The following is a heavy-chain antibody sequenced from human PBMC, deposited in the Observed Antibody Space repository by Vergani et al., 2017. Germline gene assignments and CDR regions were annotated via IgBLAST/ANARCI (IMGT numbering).Heavy chain of an antibody. CDR2: IYYSGST. V-gene: IGHV4-39*01. D-gene: IGHD1-26*01. CDR1: GASIRSSNYY. Sequence: QLQLQESGPGLVKPSATLSLTCSVSGASIRSSNYYWGWIRQPPGKGLEWIASIYYSGSTYYNPSLKSRVTISVDTSKNQFSLKLSSVTAADTAVYFCARGQWVFEKWGPGIHVTVSS. CDR3: ARGQWVFEK. J-gene: IGHJ4*02.